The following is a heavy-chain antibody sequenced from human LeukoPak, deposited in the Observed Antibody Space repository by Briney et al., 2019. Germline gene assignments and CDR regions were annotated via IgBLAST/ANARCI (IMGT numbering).Heavy chain of an antibody. CDR1: GGSISSSSYY. CDR2: IYYSGST. Sequence: PSETLSLTCTVSGGSISSSSYYWGWIRQPPGKGLEWIGSIYYSGSTYYNPSLKSRVTISVDTSKNQFSLKLSSVTAADTAVYYCAREGATYYGDYDGPPRKGKFDYWGQGTLVTVTS. V-gene: IGHV4-39*07. J-gene: IGHJ4*02. CDR3: AREGATYYGDYDGPPRKGKFDY. D-gene: IGHD4-17*01.